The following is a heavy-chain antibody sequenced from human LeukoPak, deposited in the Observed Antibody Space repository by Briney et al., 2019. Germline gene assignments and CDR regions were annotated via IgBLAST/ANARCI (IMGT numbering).Heavy chain of an antibody. CDR3: ARGPTGGRTYYMDV. Sequence: GASVKVSCKASGYTFTSYYMHWVRQAPGQGLEWMGIINPSGGSTSYAQKFQGRVTISVDTSKNQFSLKLSSVTAADTAVYYCARGPTGGRTYYMDVWGKGTTVTVSS. V-gene: IGHV1-46*01. CDR2: INPSGGST. J-gene: IGHJ6*03. CDR1: GYTFTSYY. D-gene: IGHD2-8*02.